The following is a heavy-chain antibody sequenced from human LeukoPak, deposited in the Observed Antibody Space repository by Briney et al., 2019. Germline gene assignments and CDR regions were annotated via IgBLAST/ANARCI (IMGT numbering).Heavy chain of an antibody. Sequence: PGGSLRLSCAASGFTFSSYWMSWVRQAPGKGLEWVANIKQDGSEKYYVDSVKGRFTISRDNAKNSLYLQMNSLRAEDTAVYYCARDLLIWSVELRFLEWPGLDYWGQGTLVTVSS. CDR2: IKQDGSEK. D-gene: IGHD3-3*01. V-gene: IGHV3-7*01. CDR3: ARDLLIWSVELRFLEWPGLDY. J-gene: IGHJ4*02. CDR1: GFTFSSYW.